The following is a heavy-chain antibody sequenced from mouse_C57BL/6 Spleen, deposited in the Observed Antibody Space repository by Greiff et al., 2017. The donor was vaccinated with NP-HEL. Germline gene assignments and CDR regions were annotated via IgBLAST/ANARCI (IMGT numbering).Heavy chain of an antibody. CDR2: ISSGSSTI. CDR1: GFTFSDYG. CDR3: ARRRYYYGSSYVGAMDY. V-gene: IGHV5-17*01. Sequence: EVQLQESGGGLVKPGGSLKLSCAASGFTFSDYGMHWVRQAPEKGLEWVAYISSGSSTIYYADTVKGRFTISRDNAKNTLFLQMTSLRSEDTAMYYCARRRYYYGSSYVGAMDYWGQGTSVTVSS. D-gene: IGHD1-1*01. J-gene: IGHJ4*01.